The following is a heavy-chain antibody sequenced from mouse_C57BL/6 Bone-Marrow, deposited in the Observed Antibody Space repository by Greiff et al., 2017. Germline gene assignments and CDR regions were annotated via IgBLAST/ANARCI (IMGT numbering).Heavy chain of an antibody. D-gene: IGHD2-4*01. J-gene: IGHJ4*01. Sequence: QVQLQQPGAELVKPGASVKLSCKASGYTFTSYWMHWVKQRPGQGLEWIGMIHPNSGSTNYNEKFKSKATLTVDKSSSTAYMQLSSLTSEDSAVYYFARERLRRYYAMDYWGQGTSVTVSS. V-gene: IGHV1-64*01. CDR2: IHPNSGST. CDR1: GYTFTSYW. CDR3: ARERLRRYYAMDY.